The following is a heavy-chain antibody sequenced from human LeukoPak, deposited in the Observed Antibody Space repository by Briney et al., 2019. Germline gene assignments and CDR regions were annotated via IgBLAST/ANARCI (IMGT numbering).Heavy chain of an antibody. CDR2: MNPNSGNT. D-gene: IGHD3-10*01. Sequence: GASVKVSCKASGYTFTSYDINWVRQATGQGLEWMGWMNPNSGNTGYAQKFQGRVTMTRNTSISTAYMELSSLRSEDTAVYYCARERTVRGVIHYYGMDVWGQGTTVTVSS. J-gene: IGHJ6*02. CDR3: ARERTVRGVIHYYGMDV. CDR1: GYTFTSYD. V-gene: IGHV1-8*01.